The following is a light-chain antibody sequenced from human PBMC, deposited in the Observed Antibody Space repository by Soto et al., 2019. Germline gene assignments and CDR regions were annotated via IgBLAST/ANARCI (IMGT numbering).Light chain of an antibody. J-gene: IGKJ2*01. V-gene: IGKV1-39*01. CDR2: AAS. Sequence: DIQMTHSPSSLSASVGDRVTITCRASQSISSYLNWYQQKPGKAPKLLIYAASSLQSGVPSRFSGSGSGTDFTLTISSLQPEDFATYYCQQSYSTPYTFGQGT. CDR3: QQSYSTPYT. CDR1: QSISSY.